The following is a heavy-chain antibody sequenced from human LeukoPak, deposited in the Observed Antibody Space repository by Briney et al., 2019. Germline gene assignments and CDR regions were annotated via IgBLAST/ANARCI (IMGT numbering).Heavy chain of an antibody. V-gene: IGHV3-15*01. D-gene: IGHD1-1*01. CDR3: TTGYWNAWHDGY. CDR1: GGSISSYY. Sequence: PSETLSLTCTVSGGSISSYYWSWIRQPPGKGLEWVGRIKSKADGETTDYAAPLKGRFTISRDDSKNTLYVQINSLKTEDTGVYYCTTGYWNAWHDGYWGQGTLVTVSS. CDR2: IKSKADGETT. J-gene: IGHJ4*02.